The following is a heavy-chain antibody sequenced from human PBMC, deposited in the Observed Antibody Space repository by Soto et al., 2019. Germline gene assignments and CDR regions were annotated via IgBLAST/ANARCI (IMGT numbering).Heavy chain of an antibody. CDR2: ISGSGGGT. CDR1: GFTFSRYA. Sequence: PGGSLRLSCAASGFTFSRYAMSWVRQAPGKGLEWVSAISGSGGGTYYADSVKGRFTISRDNSKNTLYLQMNSLRAEDTAVYYCAKGLETGYSSGWPFDYWGQGTLVTVS. V-gene: IGHV3-23*01. J-gene: IGHJ4*02. D-gene: IGHD6-19*01. CDR3: AKGLETGYSSGWPFDY.